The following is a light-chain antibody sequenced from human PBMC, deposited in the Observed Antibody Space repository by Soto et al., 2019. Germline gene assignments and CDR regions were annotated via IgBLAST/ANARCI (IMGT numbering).Light chain of an antibody. CDR1: QSVDKY. CDR2: DAS. Sequence: EIVLTQSPATLSLSPGERATLSCRASQSVDKYLVWYQQKPGQAPRLLIHDASNRATGIPARFSGSGSGTDFTLTISSLEPEDFAVYYCQQRGNRPPWTFGQGTKVDIK. J-gene: IGKJ1*01. CDR3: QQRGNRPPWT. V-gene: IGKV3-11*01.